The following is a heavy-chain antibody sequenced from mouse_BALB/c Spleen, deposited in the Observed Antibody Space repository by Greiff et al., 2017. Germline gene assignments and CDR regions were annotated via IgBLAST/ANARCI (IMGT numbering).Heavy chain of an antibody. Sequence: DVHLVESGGGLVKPGGSLKLSCAASGFTFSSYAMSWVRQSPEKRLEWVAEISSGGSYTYYPDTVTGRFTISRDNAKNTLYLEMSSLRSEDTAMYYCARYDYYAMDYWGQGTSVTVSS. J-gene: IGHJ4*01. V-gene: IGHV5-9-4*01. CDR2: ISSGGSYT. CDR3: ARYDYYAMDY. CDR1: GFTFSSYA.